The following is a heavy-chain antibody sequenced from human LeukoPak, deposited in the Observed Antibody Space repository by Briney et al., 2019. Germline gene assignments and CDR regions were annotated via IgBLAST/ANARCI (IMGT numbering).Heavy chain of an antibody. CDR3: ARRSYGYERLGFDY. CDR1: GGSIGSGSYY. J-gene: IGHJ4*02. Sequence: SETLSLTCTVSGGSIGSGSYYWSWIRQPAGKGLEWIGRIYTSGSTNYNPSLKSRVTISVDTSKNQFSLKLSSVTAADTAVYYCARRSYGYERLGFDYWGQGTLVTVSS. V-gene: IGHV4-61*02. CDR2: IYTSGST. D-gene: IGHD5-18*01.